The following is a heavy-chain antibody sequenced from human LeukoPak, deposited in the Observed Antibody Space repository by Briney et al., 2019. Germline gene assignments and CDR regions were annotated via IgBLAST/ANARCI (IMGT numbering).Heavy chain of an antibody. CDR2: IIPIFGKS. CDR1: GGTFSSYA. CDR3: ARFDVVVPAARARKYCCYRMDV. Sequence: VASVKVSCQASGGTFSSYAISWVRPAPGQGLEWMGGIIPIFGKSNYAHKLQGRLTLTADKSTNTAYMELSSLKSEDTAVYYCARFDVVVPAARARKYCCYRMDVWGKGTTVTVYS. V-gene: IGHV1-69*06. J-gene: IGHJ6*04. D-gene: IGHD2-2*01.